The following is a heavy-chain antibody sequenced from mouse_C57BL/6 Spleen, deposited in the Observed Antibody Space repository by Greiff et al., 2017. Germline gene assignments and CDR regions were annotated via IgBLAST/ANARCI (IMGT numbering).Heavy chain of an antibody. CDR3: ASGGIYYDYCYAMDY. Sequence: VQLQQSGPGLVKPSPSLSLTCSVTGYSITSGYYWNWIRQFPGNKLEWMGYIRYDGSTNYNPSLKNQISITRDTSKNQFFLKLNSVTTEDTATYYGASGGIYYDYCYAMDYWGQGTSVTVSS. D-gene: IGHD2-4*01. CDR1: GYSITSGYY. CDR2: IRYDGST. V-gene: IGHV3-6*01. J-gene: IGHJ4*01.